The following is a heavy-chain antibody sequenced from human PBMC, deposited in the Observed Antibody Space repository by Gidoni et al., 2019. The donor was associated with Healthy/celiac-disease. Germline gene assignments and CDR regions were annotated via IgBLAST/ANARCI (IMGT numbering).Heavy chain of an antibody. CDR1: GYPFTSYG. J-gene: IGHJ4*02. CDR2: ISAYNGNT. V-gene: IGHV1-18*01. D-gene: IGHD1-26*01. CDR3: ARDDRGSSLWGHFDY. Sequence: QVQLVQSGAEVKKPGASVKVSCKASGYPFTSYGISWVRQAPGQGPEWMGWISAYNGNTKYAQKLQGRVTMTTDTSTSTAYMELRSLRSDDTAVYYCARDDRGSSLWGHFDYWGQGTLVTVSS.